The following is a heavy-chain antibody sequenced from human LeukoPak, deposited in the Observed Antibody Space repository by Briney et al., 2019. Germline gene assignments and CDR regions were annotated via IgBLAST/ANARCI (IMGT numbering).Heavy chain of an antibody. D-gene: IGHD6-13*01. V-gene: IGHV1-3*01. J-gene: IGHJ4*02. CDR1: GYTFTNYA. Sequence: ASVKVSCKASGYTFTNYAIHWVGQAPGQRLEWMGWINAGNGNTKYLQRFQGRVTITRDTSASTAYMELSSLRYEDRAVFYCARGPIAAVAFFDYWGQGTLVSVSS. CDR3: ARGPIAAVAFFDY. CDR2: INAGNGNT.